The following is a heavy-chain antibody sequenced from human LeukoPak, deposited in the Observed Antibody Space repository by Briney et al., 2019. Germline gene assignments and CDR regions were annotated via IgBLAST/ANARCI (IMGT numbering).Heavy chain of an antibody. D-gene: IGHD5-18*01. CDR3: AREGDTYGYGHGQNDY. J-gene: IGHJ4*02. CDR1: GFTFSDTW. Sequence: GGSLRLSCAASGFTFSDTWMHWVRQVPGKGLVWVSRIRGDGSDARYAESVKGRFTISRDNAKNTLYLQMNSLRAEDTAVYYCAREGDTYGYGHGQNDYWGQGTLVTVSS. V-gene: IGHV3-74*01. CDR2: IRGDGSDA.